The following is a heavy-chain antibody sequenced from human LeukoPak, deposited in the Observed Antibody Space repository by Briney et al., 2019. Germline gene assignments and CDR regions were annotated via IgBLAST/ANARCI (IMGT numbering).Heavy chain of an antibody. Sequence: SQTLSLTCTVSGGSISSGGYYWSWIRQHPGKGLEWIGYIYYSGSTYYNPSLKSRVTISVDTSKNQFSLKLSSVTAADTAVYYCARATLIPKSIAARPIDAFDIWGQGTMVTVSS. CDR2: IYYSGST. V-gene: IGHV4-31*03. CDR1: GGSISSGGYY. J-gene: IGHJ3*02. D-gene: IGHD6-6*01. CDR3: ARATLIPKSIAARPIDAFDI.